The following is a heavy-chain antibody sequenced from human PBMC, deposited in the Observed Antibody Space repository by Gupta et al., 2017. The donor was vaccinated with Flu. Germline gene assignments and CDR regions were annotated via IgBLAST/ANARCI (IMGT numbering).Heavy chain of an antibody. CDR3: ARDVGSGDYDS. V-gene: IGHV3-7*01. D-gene: IGHD4-17*01. CDR2: INRDGSVI. J-gene: IGHJ5*01. Sequence: EVQLVESGGGLVQPGGSLRLSCGASGFTLSAYWMGWVRQAPGKGPELVANINRDGSVINYMDFVRGRFTISRDNAKNAVYFQMNSLRVDDTAVYYCARDVGSGDYDSWGQGTLVTVSS. CDR1: GFTLSAYW.